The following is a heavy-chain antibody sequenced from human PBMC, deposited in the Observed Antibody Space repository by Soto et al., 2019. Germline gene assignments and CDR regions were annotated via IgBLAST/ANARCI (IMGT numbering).Heavy chain of an antibody. V-gene: IGHV4-39*01. Sequence: SETLSLTCTVSGGSISSSSYYWGWIRQPPGKGLEWIGSIYYSGSTYYNPSLKSRVTISVDTSKNQSSLKLSSVTAADTAVYYCANTILPRYSSSWYVGYWGQGTLVTVSS. CDR1: GGSISSSSYY. CDR2: IYYSGST. D-gene: IGHD6-13*01. CDR3: ANTILPRYSSSWYVGY. J-gene: IGHJ4*02.